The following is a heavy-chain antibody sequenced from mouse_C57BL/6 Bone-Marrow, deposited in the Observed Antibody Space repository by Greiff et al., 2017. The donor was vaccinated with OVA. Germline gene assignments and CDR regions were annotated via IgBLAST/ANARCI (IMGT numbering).Heavy chain of an antibody. V-gene: IGHV1-81*01. D-gene: IGHD2-4*01. CDR2: IYPRSGNT. Sequence: QVQLQQSGAELARPGASVKLSCKASGYTFTSYGISWVKQRTGQGLEWIGEIYPRSGNTYYNEKFKGKATLTADKSSSTAYMELRSLTSEDSAVYFCARRDYLAYWGQGTLVTVSA. CDR3: ARRDYLAY. CDR1: GYTFTSYG. J-gene: IGHJ3*01.